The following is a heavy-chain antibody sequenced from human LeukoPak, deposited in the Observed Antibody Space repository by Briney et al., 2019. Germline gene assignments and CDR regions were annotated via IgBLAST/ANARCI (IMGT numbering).Heavy chain of an antibody. V-gene: IGHV3-23*01. CDR3: AKGTSSGYYYMSYHGMDV. Sequence: GSLRLSCAASGFTFSSYAMSWVRQAPGKGLEWVSAISGSGGSTYYADSVKGRFTISRDNSKNTLYLQMNSLRAEDTAVYYCAKGTSSGYYYMSYHGMDVWGQGTTVTVSS. CDR1: GFTFSSYA. CDR2: ISGSGGST. D-gene: IGHD3-22*01. J-gene: IGHJ6*02.